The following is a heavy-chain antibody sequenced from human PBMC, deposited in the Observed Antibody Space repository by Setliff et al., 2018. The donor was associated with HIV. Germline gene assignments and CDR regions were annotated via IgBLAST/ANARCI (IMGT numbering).Heavy chain of an antibody. J-gene: IGHJ5*02. Sequence: GDSLKISCKTSGYSFNTYWIGWVRQMPGKGLEWMAIFYPGDSDTRYSPSFQSQVTVSADKSIGTAYLQWDSLKASDTALYFCARAPNSPYYSNFWYADHWGQGTLVTVSS. CDR1: GYSFNTYW. V-gene: IGHV5-51*01. CDR3: ARAPNSPYYSNFWYADH. D-gene: IGHD3-22*01. CDR2: FYPGDSDT.